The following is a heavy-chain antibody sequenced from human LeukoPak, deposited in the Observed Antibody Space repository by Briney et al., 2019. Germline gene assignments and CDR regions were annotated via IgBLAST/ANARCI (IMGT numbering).Heavy chain of an antibody. CDR3: AREAPAVVEVFGYYYYYMDV. D-gene: IGHD3-10*02. J-gene: IGHJ6*03. V-gene: IGHV4-39*07. CDR1: GGSISSSSYY. CDR2: IYYSGST. Sequence: SETLSLTCTVSGGSISSSSYYWGWIRQPPGKGLEWIGSIYYSGSTYYNPSLKSRVTISVDTSKNQFSLKLSSVTAADTAVYYCAREAPAVVEVFGYYYYYMDVWGKGTTVTVSS.